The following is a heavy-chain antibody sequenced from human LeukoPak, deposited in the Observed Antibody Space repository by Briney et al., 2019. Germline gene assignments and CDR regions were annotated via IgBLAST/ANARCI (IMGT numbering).Heavy chain of an antibody. D-gene: IGHD3-16*02. J-gene: IGHJ5*02. Sequence: ASVKVSCKPSGYTFTSYDITWVRQAPGQGLEWMGWISAYNGNTKYAQKLQGRVTMTTDTSTSTAYMELRSLRSADTAVYYCARGQSRTITFGGLIVIPFDPWGQGTLVTVSS. CDR1: GYTFTSYD. CDR2: ISAYNGNT. V-gene: IGHV1-18*01. CDR3: ARGQSRTITFGGLIVIPFDP.